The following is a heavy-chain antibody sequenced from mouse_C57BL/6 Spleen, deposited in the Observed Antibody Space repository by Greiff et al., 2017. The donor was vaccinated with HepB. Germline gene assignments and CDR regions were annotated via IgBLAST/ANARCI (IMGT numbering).Heavy chain of an antibody. V-gene: IGHV5-6*01. J-gene: IGHJ2*01. CDR3: ARPDYGNPYFDY. CDR1: GFTFSSYG. Sequence: EVKLMESGGDLVKPGGSLKLSCAASGFTFSSYGMSWVRQTPDKRLEWVATISSGGSYTYYPDSVKGRFTISRDNAKNTLYLQMSSLKSEDTAMYYCARPDYGNPYFDYWGQGTTLTVSS. D-gene: IGHD2-1*01. CDR2: ISSGGSYT.